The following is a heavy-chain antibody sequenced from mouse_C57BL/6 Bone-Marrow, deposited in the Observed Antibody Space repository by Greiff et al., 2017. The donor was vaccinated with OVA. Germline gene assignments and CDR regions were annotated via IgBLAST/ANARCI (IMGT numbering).Heavy chain of an antibody. CDR2: IDPSDSYT. J-gene: IGHJ3*01. V-gene: IGHV1-69*01. CDR1: GYTFTSYW. CDR3: ARSLAWFAY. Sequence: QVQLQQPGAELVMPGASVKLSCKASGYTFTSYWMHWVKQRPGQGLEWIGEIDPSDSYTNYNQKFKGKSTLTVDKSSSTAYMQLSSLTSEDSAVYYCARSLAWFAYWGQGTLVTVSA.